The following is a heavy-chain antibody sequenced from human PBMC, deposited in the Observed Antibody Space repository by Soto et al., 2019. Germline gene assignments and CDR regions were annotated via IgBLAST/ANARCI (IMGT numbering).Heavy chain of an antibody. Sequence: PSETLSLTCTVSGGSISSYYWSWIRQPPGKGLEWIGYIYYSGSTNYNPSLKSRVTISVDTSKNRFSLKLSSVTAADTAVYYCARSVPYYDFWSGYYPYYYGMDVWGQGTTVTVS. CDR1: GGSISSYY. D-gene: IGHD3-3*01. V-gene: IGHV4-59*01. J-gene: IGHJ6*02. CDR2: IYYSGST. CDR3: ARSVPYYDFWSGYYPYYYGMDV.